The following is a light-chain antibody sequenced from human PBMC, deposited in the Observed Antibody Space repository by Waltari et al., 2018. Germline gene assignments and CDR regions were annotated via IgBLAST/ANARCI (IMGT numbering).Light chain of an antibody. J-gene: IGKJ2*01. CDR2: WSS. CDR1: QSLLYSPNENNY. CDR3: HQYYSIPST. Sequence: DIVMTQSPDSLAVSLGERATINCKSSQSLLYSPNENNYLAWYQQKPGQRPKLLMYWSSTRESVVPDRFSGSGSGTDCSLTINSLQAEDVAVYFCHQYYSIPSTFGQGTKLEIK. V-gene: IGKV4-1*01.